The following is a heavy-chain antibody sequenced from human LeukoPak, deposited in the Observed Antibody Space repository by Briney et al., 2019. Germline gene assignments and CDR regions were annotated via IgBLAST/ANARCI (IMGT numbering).Heavy chain of an antibody. J-gene: IGHJ4*02. Sequence: GGSLRLSCAASGFSFSTYWMSWVRQAPGKGLEWVANIKGDGSSKYYVDSVKGRFTISRDNSKNTLYLQMNRLRAEDTAVYYCARQGIILTAYYGYWGQGTLVTVS. V-gene: IGHV3-7*05. D-gene: IGHD3-9*01. CDR3: ARQGIILTAYYGY. CDR1: GFSFSTYW. CDR2: IKGDGSSK.